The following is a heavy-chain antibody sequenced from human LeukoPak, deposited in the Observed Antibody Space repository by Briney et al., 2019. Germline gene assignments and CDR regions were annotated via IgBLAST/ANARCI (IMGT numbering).Heavy chain of an antibody. CDR3: ARWGRDLDAFDI. J-gene: IGHJ3*02. Sequence: GGSLRLSCAASGFTVGSNTMSWVRQAPGKGLEWVSIIYSGGSTSYADSVKGRFTISRDNSKNTLYLQMNSLRAENTAVYYCARWGRDLDAFDIWGQGTMVTVSS. CDR1: GFTVGSNT. CDR2: IYSGGST. D-gene: IGHD3-16*01. V-gene: IGHV3-66*01.